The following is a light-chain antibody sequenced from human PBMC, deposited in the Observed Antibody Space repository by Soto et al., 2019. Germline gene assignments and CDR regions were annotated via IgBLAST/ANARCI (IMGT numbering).Light chain of an antibody. V-gene: IGLV1-40*01. CDR3: QSDDSGLSGGL. J-gene: IGLJ2*01. CDR1: SSNIGAVFD. Sequence: QSVLTQPPSVSGAPGQRVTISCTGSSSNIGAVFDVHWYQQVPGTAPKLLIYENTKRPSGVPDRFSGSKSGTSASLAITGLQAEDEADYYCQSDDSGLSGGLFGGGTKLTVL. CDR2: ENT.